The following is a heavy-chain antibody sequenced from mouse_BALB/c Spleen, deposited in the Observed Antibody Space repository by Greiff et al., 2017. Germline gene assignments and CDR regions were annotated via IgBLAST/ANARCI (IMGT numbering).Heavy chain of an antibody. V-gene: IGHV2-2-2*01. J-gene: IGHJ1*01. D-gene: IGHD2-3*01. CDR1: GFSLTSYG. CDR2: IWSGGST. Sequence: QVQLQQSGPGLVQPSQSLSITCTVSGFSLTSYGVHWVRQSPGKGLEWLGVIWSGGSTDYNAAFISRLSISKDNSKSQVFFKMNSLQADDTAIYYCVRNWREDGYHWYFDVWGAGTTVTVSS. CDR3: VRNWREDGYHWYFDV.